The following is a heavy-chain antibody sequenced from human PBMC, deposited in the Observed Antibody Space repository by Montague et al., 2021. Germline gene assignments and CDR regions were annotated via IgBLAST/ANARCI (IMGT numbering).Heavy chain of an antibody. CDR2: LLYDGNNE. V-gene: IGHV3-30-3*01. D-gene: IGHD1-26*01. J-gene: IGHJ4*03. Sequence: YLSLSCSASGFTFSTYNIHWVRQAPGKGLEWGAALLYDGNNEYYADSVKGRFTFSRDNSKNTLYLQMNSLRAEDTAVYYCARGGGGYLDYWGQGTLVTVSS. CDR1: GFTFSTYN. CDR3: ARGGGGYLDY.